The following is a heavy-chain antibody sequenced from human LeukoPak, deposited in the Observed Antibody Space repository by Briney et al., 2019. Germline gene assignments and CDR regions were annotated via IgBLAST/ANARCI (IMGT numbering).Heavy chain of an antibody. V-gene: IGHV4-59*01. D-gene: IGHD1-14*01. CDR3: ARNSGTHAFDI. CDR2: IYSGGST. J-gene: IGHJ3*02. Sequence: EWIGYIYSGGSTNYNPSLTRRVTISVDTSKNQFSLKMSSVPAADTAVYYCARNSGTHAFDIWGQGTMVTVSS.